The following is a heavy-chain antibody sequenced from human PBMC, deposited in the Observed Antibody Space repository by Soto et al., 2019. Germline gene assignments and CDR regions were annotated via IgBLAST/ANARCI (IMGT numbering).Heavy chain of an antibody. D-gene: IGHD4-17*01. CDR3: AKENTPDYGDYVDY. CDR1: GFTFSSYA. J-gene: IGHJ4*02. V-gene: IGHV3-23*01. CDR2: ISGSGTST. Sequence: GGSLRLSCAASGFTFSSYAMSWVRQAPGKGLKWISSISGSGTSTYYADSVKGRFTISRDNSKNTMYLQMNSLRAEDTALYFCAKENTPDYGDYVDYWGQGTLVTV.